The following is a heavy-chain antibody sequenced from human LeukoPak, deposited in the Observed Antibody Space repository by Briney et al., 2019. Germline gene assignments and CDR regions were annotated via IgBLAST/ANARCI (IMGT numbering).Heavy chain of an antibody. J-gene: IGHJ6*02. V-gene: IGHV4-59*01. CDR1: GGSISSYY. D-gene: IGHD3-22*01. CDR2: IYYSGST. CDR3: ARVPYYYDSSGYYSDPYYYYGMDV. Sequence: SETVSLTCTVSGGSISSYYWSWIRQPPGKGLEWIGYIYYSGSTNYNPSLKSRVTISVDTSKNQFSLKLSSVTAADTAVYYCARVPYYYDSSGYYSDPYYYYGMDVWGQGTTVTVSS.